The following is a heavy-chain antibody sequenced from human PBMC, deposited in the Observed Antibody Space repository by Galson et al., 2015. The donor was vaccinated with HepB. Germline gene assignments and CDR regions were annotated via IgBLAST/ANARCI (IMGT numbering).Heavy chain of an antibody. J-gene: IGHJ4*02. CDR1: GFTFSSSA. D-gene: IGHD3-9*01. CDR2: IVVGSGNT. CDR3: ASDPGSHTWLPIDS. V-gene: IGHV1-58*02. Sequence: SVKVSCKASGFTFSSSAIQWVRQARGQRLEWIGWIVVGSGNTNYAQKFEDRVTITRDMSTSTAYMELSRLGSEDTAVYYCASDPGSHTWLPIDSWGQGTLLIVSS.